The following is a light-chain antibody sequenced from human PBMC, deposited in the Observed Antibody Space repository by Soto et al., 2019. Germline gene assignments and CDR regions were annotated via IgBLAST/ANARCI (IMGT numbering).Light chain of an antibody. CDR3: QQRSNWPLT. V-gene: IGKV3-11*01. CDR1: QSVSSY. CDR2: DAS. Sequence: EIVLTQSPATLSLSPGERATLSCRASQSVSSYLAWYQQKPGQAPRLLIYDASNSATGIPARFSGSASGTDFTLTISSLAPEDFAVYYCQQRSNWPLTFGGGTKVEIK. J-gene: IGKJ4*01.